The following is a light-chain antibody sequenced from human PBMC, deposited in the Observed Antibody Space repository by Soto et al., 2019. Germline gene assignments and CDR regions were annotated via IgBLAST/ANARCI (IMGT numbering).Light chain of an antibody. V-gene: IGKV1-39*01. Sequence: EKTQSPSSLSASVGDRVTITCRASQSISDNVNWYQFQPGKAPKLLIYAASSLQTGVPSRFSGSGSGTDFALIISSLQPEDSATYYCQQRYGPPYTFGLGTKVEIK. CDR2: AAS. CDR3: QQRYGPPYT. CDR1: QSISDN. J-gene: IGKJ2*01.